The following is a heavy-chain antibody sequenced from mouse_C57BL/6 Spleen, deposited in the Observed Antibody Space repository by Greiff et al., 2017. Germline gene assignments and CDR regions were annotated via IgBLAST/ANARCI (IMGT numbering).Heavy chain of an antibody. V-gene: IGHV1-22*01. CDR3: ARSKDYCYGFDY. CDR2: INPNNGGT. CDR1: GYTFTDYN. J-gene: IGHJ2*01. Sequence: EVQLQQSGPELVKPGASVKMSCKASGYTFTDYNMHWVKQSHGKSLEWIGYINPNNGGTSYNQKFKGKATLTVNKSSSTAYMPLRSLTSEDSAVYYCARSKDYCYGFDYWGQGTTLTVSS. D-gene: IGHD1-1*01.